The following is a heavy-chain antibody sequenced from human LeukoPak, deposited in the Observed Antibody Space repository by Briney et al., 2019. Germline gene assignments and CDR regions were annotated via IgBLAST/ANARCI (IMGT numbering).Heavy chain of an antibody. CDR2: MNPNSGNT. Sequence: ASVKVSCKASGYTFTSYDINWVRQATGQGLEWVGWMNPNSGNTGYAQKFQGRVTIARNTSISTAYMELSSLRSEDTAVYYCARAYWGAFDIWGQGTMVTVSS. V-gene: IGHV1-8*03. J-gene: IGHJ3*02. CDR1: GYTFTSYD. CDR3: ARAYWGAFDI. D-gene: IGHD3-16*01.